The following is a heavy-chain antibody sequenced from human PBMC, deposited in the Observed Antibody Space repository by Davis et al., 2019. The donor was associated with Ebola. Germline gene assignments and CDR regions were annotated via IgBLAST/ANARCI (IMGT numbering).Heavy chain of an antibody. J-gene: IGHJ6*02. CDR3: AGIAVAGLYYYGMDV. CDR2: IHHSGST. Sequence: MPSETLSLTCAVSGGSISSDDYSWSWIRQPPGKGLEWIGYIHHSGSTYCNPSLKSRVTISVDRSKNQFSLKLSSVTAADPAVYYCAGIAVAGLYYYGMDVWGQGTTVTVSS. CDR1: GGSISSDDYS. V-gene: IGHV4-30-2*01. D-gene: IGHD6-19*01.